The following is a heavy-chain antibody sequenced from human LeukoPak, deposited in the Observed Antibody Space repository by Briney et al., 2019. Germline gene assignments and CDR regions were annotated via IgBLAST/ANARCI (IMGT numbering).Heavy chain of an antibody. CDR1: GFTFSSYG. Sequence: GGSLRLSCAASGFTFSSYGMHWVRQAPGKGLEWVAVISYDGRNKYYADSVRGRFTISRDNSKNTLYLQMNSLRAEDTAVYYCARGGSYLSAFDIWGQGTMVTVSS. J-gene: IGHJ3*02. D-gene: IGHD1-26*01. CDR3: ARGGSYLSAFDI. V-gene: IGHV3-30*03. CDR2: ISYDGRNK.